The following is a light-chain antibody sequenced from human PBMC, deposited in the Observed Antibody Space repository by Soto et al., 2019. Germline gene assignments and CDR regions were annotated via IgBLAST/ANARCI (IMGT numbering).Light chain of an antibody. Sequence: DIEMTQSPSTLSASVGDRVTITCRASQSISTWLAWYQQKPGKAPRLLIYDASNLESDVPSRFSGSGSGTQFTLTISSLQPDDFATYYCQQCDSSPYTFGQATNLEI. CDR1: QSISTW. V-gene: IGKV1-5*01. CDR3: QQCDSSPYT. CDR2: DAS. J-gene: IGKJ2*01.